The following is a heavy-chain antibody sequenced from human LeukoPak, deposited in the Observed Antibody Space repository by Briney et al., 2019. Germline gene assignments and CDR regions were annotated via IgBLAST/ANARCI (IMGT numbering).Heavy chain of an antibody. V-gene: IGHV4-38-2*02. CDR2: IYHSGST. CDR1: GYSISSGYY. J-gene: IGHJ4*02. CDR3: ARDLYSGSYSFDY. Sequence: SETLSLTCTVSGYSISSGYYWGWIRQPPGKGLEWIGSIYHSGSTNYNPSLKSRVTISVDKSKNQFSLKLSSVTAADTAVYYCARDLYSGSYSFDYWGQGTLVTVSS. D-gene: IGHD1-26*01.